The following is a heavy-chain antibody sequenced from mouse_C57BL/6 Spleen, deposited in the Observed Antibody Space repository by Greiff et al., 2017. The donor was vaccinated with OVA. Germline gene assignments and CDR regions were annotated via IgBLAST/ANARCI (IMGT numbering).Heavy chain of an antibody. V-gene: IGHV3-6*01. D-gene: IGHD1-1*01. J-gene: IGHJ3*01. CDR2: ISYDGSN. CDR1: GYSITSGYY. CDR3: AREDTTVVADAWFAY. Sequence: ESGPGLVKPSQSLSLTCSVTGYSITSGYYWNWIRQFPGNKLEWMGYISYDGSNNYNPSLKNRISITRDTSKNQFFLKLNSVTTEDTATYYCAREDTTVVADAWFAYWGQGTLVTVSA.